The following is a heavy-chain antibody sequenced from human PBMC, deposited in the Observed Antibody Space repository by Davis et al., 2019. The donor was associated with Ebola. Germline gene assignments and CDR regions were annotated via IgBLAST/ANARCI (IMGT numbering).Heavy chain of an antibody. CDR3: ARGINCSSTSCSFDY. Sequence: PSETLSLTCTVSGGSISGYYWSWIRQPPGKGLEWIGEINHSGSTNYNPSLKSRVTISVDTSKNQFSLKLSSVTAADTAVYYCARGINCSSTSCSFDYWGQGTLVTVSS. CDR1: GGSISGYY. J-gene: IGHJ4*02. D-gene: IGHD2-2*01. CDR2: INHSGST. V-gene: IGHV4-34*01.